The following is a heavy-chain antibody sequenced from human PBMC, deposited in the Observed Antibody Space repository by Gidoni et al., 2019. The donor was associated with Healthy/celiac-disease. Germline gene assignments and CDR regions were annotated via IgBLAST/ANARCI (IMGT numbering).Heavy chain of an antibody. Sequence: TGSYTNYSPSFQGHVTISADKSISTAYLQWSSLKASDTAMYYCARAYCTNGVCYSSALDYWGQGTLVTVSS. D-gene: IGHD2-8*01. J-gene: IGHJ4*02. V-gene: IGHV5-10-1*01. CDR2: TGSYT. CDR3: ARAYCTNGVCYSSALDY.